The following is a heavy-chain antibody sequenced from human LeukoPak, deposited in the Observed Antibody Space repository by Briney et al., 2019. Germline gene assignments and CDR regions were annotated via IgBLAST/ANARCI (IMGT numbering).Heavy chain of an antibody. D-gene: IGHD3-22*01. CDR1: GFTFRSYW. J-gene: IGHJ4*02. V-gene: IGHV3-7*01. CDR2: IKQDGSEK. CDR3: AREGYDSSGYYPTDY. Sequence: GGSLRLSCAASGFTFRSYWMGWVRQAPGKGLEWVANIKQDGSEKYYVDSVKGRFTISRDNAKNSLYLQMNSLRAEDTAVYYCAREGYDSSGYYPTDYWGQGTLVTVSS.